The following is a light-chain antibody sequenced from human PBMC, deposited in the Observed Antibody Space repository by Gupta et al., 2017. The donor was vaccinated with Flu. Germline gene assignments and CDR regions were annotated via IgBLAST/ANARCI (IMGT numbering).Light chain of an antibody. V-gene: IGLV3-1*01. Sequence: SYELTQPPSVSVSPGQPASIACSGHKLGNKYVCWYRQKPGQSPTLVLFQDSKRPSGIPERFSGSNSGNTATLTISGAQALDEADYYCHTWDNSIGVFGGGTKLTVL. CDR1: KLGNKY. J-gene: IGLJ3*02. CDR2: QDS. CDR3: HTWDNSIGV.